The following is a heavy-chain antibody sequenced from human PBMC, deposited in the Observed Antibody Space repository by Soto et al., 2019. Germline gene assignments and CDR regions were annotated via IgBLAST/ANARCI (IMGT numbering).Heavy chain of an antibody. Sequence: EVQLLESGGGLVKPGGSLRLSCAASGFTFSSYSMNWVRQAPGKGLEWVSSISSSSSYIYYADSVKGRFTISRDNAKNSLYLQMKSLSEEDTAVYYCARECIDKERNYEFWSGYYRSGWFDPWGQGSLVTVSS. D-gene: IGHD3-3*01. V-gene: IGHV3-21*01. J-gene: IGHJ5*02. CDR1: GFTFSSYS. CDR3: ARECIDKERNYEFWSGYYRSGWFDP. CDR2: ISSSSSYI.